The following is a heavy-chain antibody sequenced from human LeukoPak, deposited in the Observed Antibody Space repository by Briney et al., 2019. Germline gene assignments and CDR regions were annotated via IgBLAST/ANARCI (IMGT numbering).Heavy chain of an antibody. D-gene: IGHD3-22*01. J-gene: IGHJ4*02. CDR2: ISAGGDAT. CDR1: GFTFSTYA. Sequence: PGGSLRLSCAASGFTFSTYAMSWVRQAPGKGLEWVCAISAGGDATFYADSVKGRFTISRDNSKNTLYLQMNSLRAEDTAVYYCAKSDSSGYPDYWGQGTLVTVSS. V-gene: IGHV3-23*01. CDR3: AKSDSSGYPDY.